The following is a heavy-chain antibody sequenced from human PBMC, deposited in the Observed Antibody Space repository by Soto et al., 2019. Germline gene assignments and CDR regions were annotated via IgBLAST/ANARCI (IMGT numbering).Heavy chain of an antibody. CDR3: VGGQYYFDY. CDR2: ISYDGSKK. J-gene: IGHJ4*02. CDR1: GFPFTTYG. V-gene: IGHV3-30*03. Sequence: QVQLVESGGGVVQPGRSLRLSCAASGFPFTTYGMHWVREGPGKGLGWVVGISYDGSKKYYADSVKGRFTISRDNSKNTLYLQMNSLRPEDTALYYCVGGQYYFDYRGQGTLVTVSS. D-gene: IGHD3-10*01.